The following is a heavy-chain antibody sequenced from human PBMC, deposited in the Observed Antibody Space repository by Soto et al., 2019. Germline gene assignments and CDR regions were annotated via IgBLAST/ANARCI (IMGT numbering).Heavy chain of an antibody. J-gene: IGHJ3*01. Sequence: QVRLQEWGPGLVKPSQTLSLKCSVSGGSITTGGRYWSWIRQLPGKGLEWIGDIYYSGNTYYNASLKSRVTISVEAAKNQFSLKLSSVTAADTAVYYCAQALVFTGGDGFDVWGQGRLVNDSS. V-gene: IGHV4-31*02. D-gene: IGHD1-1*01. CDR2: IYYSGNT. CDR3: AQALVFTGGDGFDV. CDR1: GGSITTGGRY.